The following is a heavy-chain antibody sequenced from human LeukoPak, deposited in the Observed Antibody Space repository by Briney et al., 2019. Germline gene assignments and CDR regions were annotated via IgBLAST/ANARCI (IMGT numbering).Heavy chain of an antibody. CDR2: ISGSGGST. D-gene: IGHD2-2*01. Sequence: GGSLRLSCAASGFTFSSYAMSWVRQASGKGLEWVSAISGSGGSTYYADSVKGRFTISRDNAKNSLYLQMNSLRAEDTAVYYCARVVISVVPAASGMDVWGQGTTVTVSS. J-gene: IGHJ6*02. CDR3: ARVVISVVPAASGMDV. CDR1: GFTFSSYA. V-gene: IGHV3-23*01.